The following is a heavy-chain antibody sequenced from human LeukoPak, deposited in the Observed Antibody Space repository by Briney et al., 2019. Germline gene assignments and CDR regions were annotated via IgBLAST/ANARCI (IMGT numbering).Heavy chain of an antibody. CDR2: IYTSGST. Sequence: SQTLSLTCTVSGGSISSGGYYWSWIRQPAGKGLEWSGRIYTSGSTNYNPSLKSRVTISVDTSKNQFSLKLSSVTAADTAVYYCARRRDGYNYDYWGQGTLVTVSS. V-gene: IGHV4-61*02. CDR3: ARRRDGYNYDY. CDR1: GGSISSGGYY. D-gene: IGHD5-24*01. J-gene: IGHJ4*02.